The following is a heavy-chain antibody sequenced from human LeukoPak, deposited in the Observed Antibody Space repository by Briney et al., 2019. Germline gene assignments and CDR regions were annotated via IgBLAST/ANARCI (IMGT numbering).Heavy chain of an antibody. CDR1: GFTFSSYS. V-gene: IGHV3-21*01. Sequence: GGSLRLSCAASGFTFSSYSMNWVRQAPGKGLEWVSSISSSSSYIYYADLVKGRFTISRDNAKNSLYLQMNSLRAEDTAVYYCAREIAARAFDYWGQGTLVTVCS. J-gene: IGHJ4*02. D-gene: IGHD6-6*01. CDR2: ISSSSSYI. CDR3: AREIAARAFDY.